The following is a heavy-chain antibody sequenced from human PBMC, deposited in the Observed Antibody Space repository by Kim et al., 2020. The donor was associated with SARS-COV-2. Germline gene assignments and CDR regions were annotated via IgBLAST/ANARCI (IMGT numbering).Heavy chain of an antibody. V-gene: IGHV3-23*03. J-gene: IGHJ3*02. CDR2: T. D-gene: IGHD1-26*01. CDR3: AKKWGVGAFDI. Sequence: TYSATSVKGRLTISRDNSKNTLYRQMNSLRAEDTAVYYCAKKWGVGAFDIWGQGTMVTVSS.